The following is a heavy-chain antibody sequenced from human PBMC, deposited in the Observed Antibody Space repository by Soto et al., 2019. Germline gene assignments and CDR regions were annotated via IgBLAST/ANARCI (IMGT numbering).Heavy chain of an antibody. CDR1: GFTFSNYW. Sequence: EVQLVESGGGLVQPGGSLRLSCAASGFTFSNYWMHWVRQGPGKGLVWVSRIKFDGSTTTYADSVKGRFTISRDNAENTVYLQMSSLGAEDTAVYYCARGACHAYYTDVWGKGTTVSVSS. CDR3: ARGACHAYYTDV. J-gene: IGHJ6*03. V-gene: IGHV3-74*01. D-gene: IGHD1-26*01. CDR2: IKFDGSTT.